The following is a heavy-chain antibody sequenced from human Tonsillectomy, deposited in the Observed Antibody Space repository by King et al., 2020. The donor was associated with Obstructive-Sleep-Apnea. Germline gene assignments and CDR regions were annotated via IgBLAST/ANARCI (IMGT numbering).Heavy chain of an antibody. D-gene: IGHD6-19*01. J-gene: IGHJ4*02. CDR3: AKDSTWLVPSYYFDY. V-gene: IGHV3-30*02. CDR1: GFSFSSYG. CDR2: IRYDGNNK. Sequence: VQLVESGGGVVQPGGSLRLSCAASGFSFSSYGMHWVRQAPGKGLEWVAFIRYDGNNKYYADSVKGRFTISRDNSKNTPYLQRYSLRAEDTAVYYCAKDSTWLVPSYYFDYWGQGTLVTVSS.